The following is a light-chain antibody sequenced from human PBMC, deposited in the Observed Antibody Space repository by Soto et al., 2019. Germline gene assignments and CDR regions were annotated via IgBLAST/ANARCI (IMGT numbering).Light chain of an antibody. J-gene: IGKJ1*01. CDR3: QQYNSYSWT. CDR2: QAS. CDR1: QSISYW. Sequence: DIQMTQSPSTLSASVGDRVTITCRASQSISYWLAWYQQKPGKAPKLRISQASSLESGVPSRFSGSGSETEFTLTISGLQPDDFASYYCQQYNSYSWTFGQGTKVDIK. V-gene: IGKV1-5*03.